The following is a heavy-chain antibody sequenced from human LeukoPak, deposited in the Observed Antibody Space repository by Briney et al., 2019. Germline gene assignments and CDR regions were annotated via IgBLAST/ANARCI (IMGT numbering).Heavy chain of an antibody. Sequence: GGSLILSCAASGFTFSSYAMHGVRQAPGKGLEGVAVISCDGSNKYYADSVKGRFTISRDNSKNTLYLQMNSLRAEDTAVYYCARDFADTASSTTFDYWGQGTLVTVSS. J-gene: IGHJ4*02. D-gene: IGHD5-18*01. CDR1: GFTFSSYA. V-gene: IGHV3-30*04. CDR3: ARDFADTASSTTFDY. CDR2: ISCDGSNK.